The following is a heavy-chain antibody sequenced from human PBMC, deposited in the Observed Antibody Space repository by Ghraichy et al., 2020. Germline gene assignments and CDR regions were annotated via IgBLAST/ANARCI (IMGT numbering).Heavy chain of an antibody. D-gene: IGHD3-3*01. V-gene: IGHV3-7*03. Sequence: GGSLRLSCAASGFTFSSYWMSWVRQAPGKGLEWVANIKEDGSVKYYVDSVKGRFTISRDNAKNSLYLQMNSLRAEDTAVYYCARGTTYYDFWTGDYWGQGPLVTVSS. CDR3: ARGTTYYDFWTGDY. CDR2: IKEDGSVK. J-gene: IGHJ4*02. CDR1: GFTFSSYW.